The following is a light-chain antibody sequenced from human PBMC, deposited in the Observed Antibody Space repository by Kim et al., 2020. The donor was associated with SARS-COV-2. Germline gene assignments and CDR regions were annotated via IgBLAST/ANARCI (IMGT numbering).Light chain of an antibody. V-gene: IGKV3-20*01. J-gene: IGKJ1*01. CDR3: QQFASSGRT. Sequence: SPVERATLSCRANETITTSALAWYQQKAGQAPRLLIYGTSNRTTGIADRFSGSGSGTDFTLTVSRLEPEDFAVYYCQQFASSGRTFGQGTKVDIK. CDR1: ETITTSA. CDR2: GTS.